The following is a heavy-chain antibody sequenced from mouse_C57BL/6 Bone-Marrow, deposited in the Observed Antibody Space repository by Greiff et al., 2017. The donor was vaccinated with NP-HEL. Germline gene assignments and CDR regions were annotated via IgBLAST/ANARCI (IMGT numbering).Heavy chain of an antibody. CDR3: ARSDRTY. V-gene: IGHV1-59*01. J-gene: IGHJ3*01. CDR1: GYTFTSYW. Sequence: QVQLQQPGAELVRPGTSVKLSCKASGYTFTSYWMHWVKQRPGQGLEWIGVIDPSDSYTNYNQKFKGKATLTVDTSSSTAYMQLSSLTSADSAVYYCARSDRTYWGQGTLVTVSA. CDR2: IDPSDSYT.